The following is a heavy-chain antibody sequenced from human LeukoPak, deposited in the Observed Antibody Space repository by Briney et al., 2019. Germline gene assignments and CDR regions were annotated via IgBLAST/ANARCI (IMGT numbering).Heavy chain of an antibody. CDR1: GGSFSGYY. V-gene: IGHV4-34*01. CDR2: IYYSGTT. Sequence: PSETLSLTCAVYGGSFSGYYWSWIRQPPGKGLEWIGTIYYSGTTYYNPSLKSRVTISVDTSKNQISLKLSYVTAADTSVYYCARQGHYYDTSGYRDAFDIWGQGTMVTVSS. J-gene: IGHJ3*02. D-gene: IGHD3-22*01. CDR3: ARQGHYYDTSGYRDAFDI.